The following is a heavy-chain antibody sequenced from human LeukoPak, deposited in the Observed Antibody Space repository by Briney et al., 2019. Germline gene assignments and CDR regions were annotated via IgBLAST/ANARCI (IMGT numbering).Heavy chain of an antibody. J-gene: IGHJ4*02. CDR3: ARAPTGLD. CDR1: GFTFSSYA. V-gene: IGHV4-34*01. D-gene: IGHD4-4*01. Sequence: GSLRLSCAASGFTFSSYAMHWVRQPPGKGLEWIGEINHSGSTNYNPSLKSRVTISVDTSKNQFSLKLSSVTAADTAVYYCARAPTGLDWGQGTLVTVSS. CDR2: INHSGST.